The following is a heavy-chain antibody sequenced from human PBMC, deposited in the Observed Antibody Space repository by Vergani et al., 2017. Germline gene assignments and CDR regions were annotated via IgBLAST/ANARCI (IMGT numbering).Heavy chain of an antibody. J-gene: IGHJ4*02. Sequence: QVQLQESGPGLVKPSQTLSLTCTVSGGSISSGSYYWSWIRQPPGKGLEWIGYIYYSGSTNYNPSLKSRVTISVDTSKNQFSLKLSSVTAADTAVYYCARSRAGDCYDYWGQGTLVTVSS. V-gene: IGHV4-61*01. CDR1: GGSISSGSYY. CDR3: ARSRAGDCYDY. CDR2: IYYSGST. D-gene: IGHD2-8*02.